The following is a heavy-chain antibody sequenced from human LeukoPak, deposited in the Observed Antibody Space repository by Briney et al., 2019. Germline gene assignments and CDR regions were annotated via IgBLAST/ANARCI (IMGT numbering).Heavy chain of an antibody. D-gene: IGHD3-3*01. V-gene: IGHV3-33*01. Sequence: GGSLRLSCAASGFTFSSYGMHWVRQAPGKGLEWVAVIWDDGSNKYYADSVKGRFTISRDNSKNTLYLQMNSLRAEDTAVYYCARERLPNYDFWSDNYFDYWGQGTLVTVSS. CDR1: GFTFSSYG. CDR3: ARERLPNYDFWSDNYFDY. J-gene: IGHJ4*02. CDR2: IWDDGSNK.